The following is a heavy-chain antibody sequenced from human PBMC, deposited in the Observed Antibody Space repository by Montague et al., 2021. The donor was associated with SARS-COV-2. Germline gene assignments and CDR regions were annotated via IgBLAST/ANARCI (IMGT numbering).Heavy chain of an antibody. V-gene: IGHV3-30*03. CDR1: GFTFSDYY. J-gene: IGHJ6*02. CDR2: ISYDGSNK. CDR3: ARGGPISGLGYSTMDV. Sequence: SLSLSCSASGFTFSDYYMSWVRQAPGKGLEWVAVISYDGSNKYYADSVKGRFTISRDNSKNTLYLQMNSLRVEDTALYSCARGGPISGLGYSTMDVWGQGTTVTVSS. D-gene: IGHD2-15*01.